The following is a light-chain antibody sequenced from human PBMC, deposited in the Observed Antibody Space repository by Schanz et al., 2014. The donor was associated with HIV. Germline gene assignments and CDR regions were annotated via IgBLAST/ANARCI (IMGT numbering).Light chain of an antibody. CDR3: AAWDDSLSGQV. CDR1: NSNIGSYY. CDR2: KND. Sequence: QSVLTQPPSVSGTPGQRVTISCSGSNSNIGSYYVNWYQQFPGTAPRLLIHKNDQRPSGIPDRFSGSKSGTSASLVISGLQSEDEADYYCAAWDDSLSGQVFGTGTKLTVL. V-gene: IGLV1-44*01. J-gene: IGLJ1*01.